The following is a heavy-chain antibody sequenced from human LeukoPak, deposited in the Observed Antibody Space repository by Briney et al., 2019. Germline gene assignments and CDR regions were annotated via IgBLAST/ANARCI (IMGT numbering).Heavy chain of an antibody. CDR2: IIPIFGTA. V-gene: IGHV1-69*05. D-gene: IGHD2-2*01. CDR1: GGTFSSYA. CDR3: ARVSLVVPAVTASYYYYYMDV. Sequence: GASVKVSCKASGGTFSSYAISWVRQSPGQGLEWLGGIIPIFGTANYAQKFQGRVAITTDESTSTAYMELSSLRSEDTAVYYCARVSLVVPAVTASYYYYYMDVWGKGTTVTVSS. J-gene: IGHJ6*03.